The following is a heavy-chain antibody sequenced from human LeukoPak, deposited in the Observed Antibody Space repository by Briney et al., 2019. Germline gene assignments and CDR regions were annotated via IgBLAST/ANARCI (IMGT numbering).Heavy chain of an antibody. CDR2: IKQDGSEK. CDR3: ARLGLPDY. D-gene: IGHD2-21*01. Sequence: GGSLRLSCAASGFIFSSYYMSWFRQAPGKGLEWVANIKQDGSEKYYVDSVKGRFTISRDNAKNSLYLQMNSLRAEDTAVYYCARLGLPDYWGQGTLVTVSS. CDR1: GFIFSSYY. J-gene: IGHJ4*02. V-gene: IGHV3-7*03.